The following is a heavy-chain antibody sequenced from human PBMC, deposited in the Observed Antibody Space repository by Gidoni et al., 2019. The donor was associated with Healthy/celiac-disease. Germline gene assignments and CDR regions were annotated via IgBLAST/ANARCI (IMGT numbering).Heavy chain of an antibody. V-gene: IGHV3-73*01. Sequence: EVQLVESGGGLVQPGGSLKLSCAASGFTFSCSAMHWVRQASGKGLEWVGRIRSKANSYATAYAASVKGRFTISRDDSKNTAYLQMNSLKTEDTAVYYCTRRKDIVVVPAARGGTYGMDVWGQGTTVTVSS. CDR3: TRRKDIVVVPAARGGTYGMDV. CDR1: GFTFSCSA. D-gene: IGHD2-2*01. CDR2: IRSKANSYAT. J-gene: IGHJ6*02.